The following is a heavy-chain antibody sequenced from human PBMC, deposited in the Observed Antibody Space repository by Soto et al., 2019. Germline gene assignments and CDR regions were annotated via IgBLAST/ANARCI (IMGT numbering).Heavy chain of an antibody. CDR3: AKIIIAAGIGY. Sequence: GGSLRLSCAASGFTFSSSAMSWVRQAPGKGLEWVSAISAGGGSTYYADSVKGRFTVSRDNPKNTLYLQVNSLRAEDTAVYYCAKIIIAAGIGYWGQGTLVTVSS. D-gene: IGHD6-13*01. CDR1: GFTFSSSA. CDR2: ISAGGGST. J-gene: IGHJ4*02. V-gene: IGHV3-23*01.